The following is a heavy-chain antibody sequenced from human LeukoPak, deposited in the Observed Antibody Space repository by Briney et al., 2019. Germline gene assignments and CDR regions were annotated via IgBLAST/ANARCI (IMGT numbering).Heavy chain of an antibody. J-gene: IGHJ4*02. CDR1: GFTFSSYA. D-gene: IGHD3-9*01. CDR2: ISGSGGST. Sequence: GGSLRLSCAASGFTFSSYAMSWVRQAPEKGLEWVSAISGSGGSTYYADSVKGRFTISRDNSKNTLYLQMNSLRAEDTAVYYCAKGYDILTGYYNTPLSTNFDYWGQGTLVTVSS. CDR3: AKGYDILTGYYNTPLSTNFDY. V-gene: IGHV3-23*01.